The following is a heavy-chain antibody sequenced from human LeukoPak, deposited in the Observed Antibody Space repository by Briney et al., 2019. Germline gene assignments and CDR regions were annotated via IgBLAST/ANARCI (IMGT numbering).Heavy chain of an antibody. CDR3: ARGRDTVTLDY. CDR2: IYSGGST. J-gene: IGHJ4*02. Sequence: PGGSLRLSCAASGFTVSSNYMSWVRQAPGKGLEWVSVIYSGGSTYYADSVKGRFTISRDNSKNTLYLQMNSLRAEDTAVYYCARGRDTVTLDYWGLGTLVTVSS. V-gene: IGHV3-53*01. D-gene: IGHD4-17*01. CDR1: GFTVSSNY.